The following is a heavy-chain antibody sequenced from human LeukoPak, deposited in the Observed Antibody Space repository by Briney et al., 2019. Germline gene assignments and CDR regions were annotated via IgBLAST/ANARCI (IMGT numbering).Heavy chain of an antibody. D-gene: IGHD6-19*01. CDR3: ARDSSGWYRGGSFDY. Sequence: GGSLRLSCAASGFTFSSYAMHWVRQAPGKGLEWVSVIYSGGSTYYADSVKGRFTISRDNSKNTLYLQMNSLRAEDTAVYYCARDSSGWYRGGSFDYWGQGTLVTVSS. V-gene: IGHV3-53*01. J-gene: IGHJ4*02. CDR1: GFTFSSYA. CDR2: IYSGGST.